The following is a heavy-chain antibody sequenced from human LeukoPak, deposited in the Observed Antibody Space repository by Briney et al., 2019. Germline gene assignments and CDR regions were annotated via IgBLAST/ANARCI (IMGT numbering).Heavy chain of an antibody. CDR3: ARESDISVAGTAFDY. Sequence: ASVKVSCKASGYTFTSYYMHWVRQAPGQGLEWMGIINLIGGSTRYAQKFQGRVTMTRDTSTSTVYMELSSLRSEDTAVYHCARESDISVAGTAFDYWGQGTLVTVSS. J-gene: IGHJ4*02. D-gene: IGHD6-19*01. CDR1: GYTFTSYY. V-gene: IGHV1-46*01. CDR2: INLIGGST.